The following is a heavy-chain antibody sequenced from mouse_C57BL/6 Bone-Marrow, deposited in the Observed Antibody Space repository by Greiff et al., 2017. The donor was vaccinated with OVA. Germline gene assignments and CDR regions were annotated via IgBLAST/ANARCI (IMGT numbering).Heavy chain of an antibody. CDR1: GYSITSDY. CDR2: ISYSGST. CDR3: ARSIYYGIPWFAY. V-gene: IGHV3-8*01. Sequence: EVQGVESGPGLAKPSQTLSLTCSVTGYSITSDYWNWIRKFPGNKLEYMGYISYSGSTYYNPSLKSRISITRDTSKNQYYLQLNSVTTEDTATYYCARSIYYGIPWFAYWGQGTLVTVSA. J-gene: IGHJ3*01. D-gene: IGHD2-1*01.